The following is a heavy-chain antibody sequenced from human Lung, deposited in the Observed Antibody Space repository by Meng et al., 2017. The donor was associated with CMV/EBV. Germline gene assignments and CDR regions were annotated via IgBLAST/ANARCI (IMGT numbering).Heavy chain of an antibody. J-gene: IGHJ4*02. V-gene: IGHV3-30*04. D-gene: IGHD2-2*01. CDR1: GFPFSGHA. CDR2: MSYDGSKT. CDR3: AKPRSGFVVVPAAIDS. Sequence: SXAASGFPFSGHAMHWVRQAPGKGLEWVALMSYDGSKTFYADFVKGRFTISRDNSRNTLYLQMSGLRTDDTAVYYCAKPRSGFVVVPAAIDSWGQXTLXTVSS.